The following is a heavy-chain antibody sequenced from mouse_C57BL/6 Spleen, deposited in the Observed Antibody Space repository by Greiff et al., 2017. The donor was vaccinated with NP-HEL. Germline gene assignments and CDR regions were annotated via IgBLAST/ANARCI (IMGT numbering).Heavy chain of an antibody. J-gene: IGHJ2*01. CDR2: INPNNGGT. CDR1: GYTFTDYY. CDR3: ARFWGY. V-gene: IGHV1-26*01. D-gene: IGHD4-1*01. Sequence: EVQLQQSGPELVKPGASVKISCKASGYTFTDYYMNWVKQSHGKSLEWIGDINPNNGGTSYNQKFKGKATLTVDKSSSTAYMELRSLTSEDSAVYYCARFWGYWGQRTTLTVSS.